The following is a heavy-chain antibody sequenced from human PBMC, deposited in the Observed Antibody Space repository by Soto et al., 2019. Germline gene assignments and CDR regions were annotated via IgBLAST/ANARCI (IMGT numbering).Heavy chain of an antibody. CDR2: ITYIGST. V-gene: IGHV4-59*02. Sequence: SETLSLTCTVSDDSVSNYYWSWIRQPPGKGLDFIGYITYIGSTKYNPSLKNRVTIFRDTSKKQFSLKLTSVTAADTAVYYCARSSPGSYYQQYWGQGVLVTVSS. CDR1: DDSVSNYY. D-gene: IGHD3-10*01. J-gene: IGHJ4*02. CDR3: ARSSPGSYYQQY.